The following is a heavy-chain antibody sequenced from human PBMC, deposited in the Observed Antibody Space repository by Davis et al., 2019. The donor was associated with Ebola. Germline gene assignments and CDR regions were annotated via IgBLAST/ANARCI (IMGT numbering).Heavy chain of an antibody. Sequence: PSETLSLTCTVSGGSISSGGYYWSWIRQHPGKGLEWIGYIYYSGSTYYNPSLKSRVTISVDTSKNQFSLKLSSVTAADTAVYYCARGVNSGYADNWFDPWGQGTLVTVSS. J-gene: IGHJ5*02. CDR2: IYYSGST. D-gene: IGHD5-12*01. CDR3: ARGVNSGYADNWFDP. CDR1: GGSISSGGYY. V-gene: IGHV4-31*03.